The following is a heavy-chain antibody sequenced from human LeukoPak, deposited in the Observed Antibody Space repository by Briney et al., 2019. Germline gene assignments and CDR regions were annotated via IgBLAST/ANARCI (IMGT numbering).Heavy chain of an antibody. CDR2: INQDGSEK. V-gene: IGHV3-7*01. D-gene: IGHD3-3*01. CDR3: AKIDTYYDFWSGPGNYYYMDV. CDR1: GFTFSSYW. Sequence: PGGSLRLSCAASGFTFSSYWMSWVRQAPGKGLEWVANINQDGSEKYYVDSVKGRFTISRDNSKNTLYLQMNSLRAEDTAVYYCAKIDTYYDFWSGPGNYYYMDVWGKGTTVTVPS. J-gene: IGHJ6*03.